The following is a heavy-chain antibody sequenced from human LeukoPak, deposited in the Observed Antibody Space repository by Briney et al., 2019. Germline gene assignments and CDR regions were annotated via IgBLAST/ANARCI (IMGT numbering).Heavy chain of an antibody. CDR3: ARPLYYYDSSGYYD. CDR2: ISSSSSYI. V-gene: IGHV3-21*01. J-gene: IGHJ4*02. Sequence: GGSLRLSCAASGFTFSSYSMNWVRQAPGKGLEWVSSISSSSSYIYYADSVKGRFTTPRDNAKNSLYLQMNSLRAEDTAVYYCARPLYYYDSSGYYDWGQGTLVTVSS. CDR1: GFTFSSYS. D-gene: IGHD3-22*01.